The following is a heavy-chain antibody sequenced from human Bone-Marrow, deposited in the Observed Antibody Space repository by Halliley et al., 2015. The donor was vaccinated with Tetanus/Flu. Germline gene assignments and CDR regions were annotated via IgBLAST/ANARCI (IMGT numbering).Heavy chain of an antibody. V-gene: IGHV3-21*01. Sequence: LEWVSCISSGSTYIYYADSVKGRFTISRDNAKNSLFLQMHSLRDDDAAVSFCARDIGSRYGMDVWGQGTTVTVSS. D-gene: IGHD2-2*01. CDR3: ARDIGSRYGMDV. J-gene: IGHJ6*02. CDR2: ISSGSTYI.